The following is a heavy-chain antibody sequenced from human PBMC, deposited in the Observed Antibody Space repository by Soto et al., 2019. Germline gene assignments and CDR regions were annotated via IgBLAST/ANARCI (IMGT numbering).Heavy chain of an antibody. CDR2: IKQDGSEK. V-gene: IGHV3-7*03. CDR1: GFTFSSYW. Sequence: GVLRLSCAASGFTFSSYWMSWVRQAPGKGLEWVANIKQDGSEKYYVDSVKGRFTISRDNAKNSLYLQMNSLRADDTAVYYCARGSGGHNYYYGMDVWGQGTTVTVSS. CDR3: ARGSGGHNYYYGMDV. J-gene: IGHJ6*02. D-gene: IGHD2-15*01.